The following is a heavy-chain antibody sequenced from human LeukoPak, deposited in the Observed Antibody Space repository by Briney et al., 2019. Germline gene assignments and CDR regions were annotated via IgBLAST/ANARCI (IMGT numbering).Heavy chain of an antibody. V-gene: IGHV4-39*01. CDR2: IYYSGST. CDR3: TRTLYDILTASYFGSSQLFDT. Sequence: SETLSLTCTVSGGSIRSTDYHWGWVRQPPGKGLEWIGSIYYSGSTYYNPSLKSRVTISVDTSKNQFSLKLSSVTAADTAVYYCTRTLYDILTASYFGSSQLFDTWGQGTLVTASS. CDR1: GGSIRSTDYH. D-gene: IGHD3-9*01. J-gene: IGHJ4*02.